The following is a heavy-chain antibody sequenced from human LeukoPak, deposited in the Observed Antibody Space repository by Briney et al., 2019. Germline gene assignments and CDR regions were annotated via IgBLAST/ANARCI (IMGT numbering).Heavy chain of an antibody. CDR3: ARTSVNYDFWSGYWDFDY. J-gene: IGHJ4*02. CDR1: GYSFTSYW. V-gene: IGHV5-51*01. CDR2: IYPGDSDT. D-gene: IGHD3-3*01. Sequence: GESLKISCKGSGYSFTSYWIGWVRQMPGKGLEWMGIIYPGDSDTRYSPSFQGQVTISADKSISTAYLQWSSLKASDTAMYYCARTSVNYDFWSGYWDFDYWGQGTLVTVSS.